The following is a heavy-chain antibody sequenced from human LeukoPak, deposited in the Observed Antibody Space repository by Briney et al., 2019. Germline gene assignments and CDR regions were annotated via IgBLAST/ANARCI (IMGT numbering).Heavy chain of an antibody. V-gene: IGHV3-48*04. D-gene: IGHD2-2*01. Sequence: GGSLRLSCAASGFTFTSYSMNWVRQAPGKGLEWVSYISGSGNTIDYADSVKGRFTISRDNAKNSLYLQMNSLRAEDTAVYYCANHLACGSTSCPSFDYWGQGTLVTVSS. CDR3: ANHLACGSTSCPSFDY. CDR1: GFTFTSYS. CDR2: ISGSGNTI. J-gene: IGHJ4*02.